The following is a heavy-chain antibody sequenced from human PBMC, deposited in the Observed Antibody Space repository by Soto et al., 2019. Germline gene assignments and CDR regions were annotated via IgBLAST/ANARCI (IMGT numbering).Heavy chain of an antibody. J-gene: IGHJ6*02. D-gene: IGHD3-10*01. Sequence: ETLSLTCTVSGGSISSYYWSWIRQPPGKGLEWIGYIYYSGSTNYNPSLKSRVTISVDTSKNQFSLKLSSVTAADTAVYYCARGRGSGSSFYYYGMDVWGQGTTVTVSS. CDR1: GGSISSYY. CDR2: IYYSGST. V-gene: IGHV4-59*01. CDR3: ARGRGSGSSFYYYGMDV.